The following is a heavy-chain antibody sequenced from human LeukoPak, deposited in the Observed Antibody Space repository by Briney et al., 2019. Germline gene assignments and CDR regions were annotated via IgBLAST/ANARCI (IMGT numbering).Heavy chain of an antibody. D-gene: IGHD5-18*01. CDR3: ARLYSYGYPFDY. CDR2: IYYSGST. Sequence: SETLSLTCTVSGGSISSSSYYWGWIRQPPGNGVEWIGSIYYSGSTYYNPSLKSRVTISVDTSKNQFSLKLSSVTAADTAVYYCARLYSYGYPFDYWGQGTLVTVSS. V-gene: IGHV4-39*01. CDR1: GGSISSSSYY. J-gene: IGHJ4*02.